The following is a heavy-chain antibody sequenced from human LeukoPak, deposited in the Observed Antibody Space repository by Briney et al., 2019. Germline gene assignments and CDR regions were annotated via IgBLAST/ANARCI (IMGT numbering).Heavy chain of an antibody. V-gene: IGHV1-46*01. Sequence: ASVKVSCKASGYTFTSYDINWVRQAPGQGLEWMGIINPSGGSTSYAQKFQGRVTMTRDTSTSTVYMELSSLRSEDTAVYYCARDYNMVREYYFGYWGQGTLVTVSS. J-gene: IGHJ4*02. CDR1: GYTFTSYD. CDR3: ARDYNMVREYYFGY. CDR2: INPSGGST. D-gene: IGHD3-10*01.